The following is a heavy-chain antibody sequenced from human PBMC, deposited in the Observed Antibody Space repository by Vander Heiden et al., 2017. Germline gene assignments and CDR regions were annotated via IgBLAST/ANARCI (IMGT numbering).Heavy chain of an antibody. CDR1: GYRFTDYW. V-gene: IGHV5-51*01. J-gene: IGHJ4*02. D-gene: IGHD3-22*01. Sequence: EVQLVQSGPEVKKPGESLQISCTGSGYRFTDYWIGWLRTLPGKGPGWMGIVYPTDSDPRYSQSFQGQVTISADKSINTAYLEWTSLKAADSAVYYCARRGDYGSSELVFWGQGTLVTVSS. CDR2: VYPTDSDP. CDR3: ARRGDYGSSELVF.